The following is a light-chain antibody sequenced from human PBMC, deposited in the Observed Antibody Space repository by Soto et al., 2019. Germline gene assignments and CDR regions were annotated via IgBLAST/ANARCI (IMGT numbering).Light chain of an antibody. Sequence: QSVLTQPPSASGTPGQRVTISCSGRFSNIGSNYVYWYQQLPGTAPKLLIFTNDQRTSGVPGRFSGSKSGTSASLAISGLRSEDEADYYCSSYTSSSTWVFGGGTKLTVL. CDR3: SSYTSSSTWV. CDR2: TND. CDR1: FSNIGSNY. J-gene: IGLJ3*02. V-gene: IGLV1-47*02.